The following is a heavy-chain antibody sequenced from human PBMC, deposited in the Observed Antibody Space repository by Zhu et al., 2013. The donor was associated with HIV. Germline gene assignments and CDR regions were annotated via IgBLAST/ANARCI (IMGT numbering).Heavy chain of an antibody. V-gene: IGHV1-2*02. CDR2: INPNSGGT. CDR3: ARVGGAYSSTYAGNHYFDY. Sequence: QVQLVQSGAEVKKPGASVKVSCKASGYTFTSYDINWVRQATGQGLEWMGWINPNSGGTNYAQKFQGRVTMTRDTSISTAYMELSRLRSDDTAVYYCARVGGAYSSTYAGNHYFDYWGQGTLVTVSS. J-gene: IGHJ4*02. CDR1: GYTFTSYD. D-gene: IGHD6-13*01.